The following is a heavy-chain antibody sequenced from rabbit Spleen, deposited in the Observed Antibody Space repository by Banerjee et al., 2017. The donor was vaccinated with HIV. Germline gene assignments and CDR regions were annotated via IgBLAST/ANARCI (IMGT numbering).Heavy chain of an antibody. J-gene: IGHJ4*01. D-gene: IGHD1-1*01. CDR3: ARDLVAVIGWNFSL. CDR1: GFDLSSYYY. V-gene: IGHV1S45*01. CDR2: IYISGGST. Sequence: QEQLVESGGGLVQPEGSLKLSCTASGFDLSSYYYMCWVRQAPGKGLEWIACIYISGGSTFYANWAKGRFTISETSSTTVTLQMTSLTAADTAIYLCARDLVAVIGWNFSLWGPGTLVTVS.